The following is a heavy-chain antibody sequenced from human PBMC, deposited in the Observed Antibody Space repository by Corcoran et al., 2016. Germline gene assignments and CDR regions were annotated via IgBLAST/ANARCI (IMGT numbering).Heavy chain of an antibody. V-gene: IGHV3-15*01. CDR1: GFTFSNAW. CDR2: IKRKTDGGTT. Sequence: EVQLVESGGGLVKPGGSLRLSCAASGFTFSNAWMSWVRQAPGKGLEWVGRIKRKTDGGTTDYAAPVKGRFTISRDDSKNTLYLQMNSLKTADSAVHYCTTVSLVSDKARAPDYWGPGTLVTVSS. D-gene: IGHD5-18*01. CDR3: TTVSLVSDKARAPDY. J-gene: IGHJ4*02.